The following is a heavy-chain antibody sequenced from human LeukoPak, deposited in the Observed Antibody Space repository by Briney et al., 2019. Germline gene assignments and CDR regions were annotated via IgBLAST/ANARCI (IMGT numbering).Heavy chain of an antibody. CDR3: AIIPYGSGSYGGDY. D-gene: IGHD3-10*01. Sequence: GASVKVSCKASGGTFSSYAISWVRQAPGQGLEWMGRIIPILGIANYAQKFQGRVTMTRNTSISTAYMELSSLRSEDTAVYYCAIIPYGSGSYGGDYWGQGTLVTVSS. J-gene: IGHJ4*02. CDR2: IIPILGIA. V-gene: IGHV1-69*04. CDR1: GGTFSSYA.